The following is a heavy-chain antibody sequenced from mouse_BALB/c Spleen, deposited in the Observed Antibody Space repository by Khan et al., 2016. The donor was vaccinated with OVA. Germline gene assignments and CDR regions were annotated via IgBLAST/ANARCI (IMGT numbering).Heavy chain of an antibody. V-gene: IGHV5-6*01. CDR3: ERLAYYYDSEGFAY. D-gene: IGHD1-1*01. CDR1: GFTFSTYG. CDR2: VSTGGGYT. J-gene: IGHJ3*01. Sequence: EVELVESGGDLVKPGGSLKLSCAASGFTFSTYGMSWVRQTPDKRLEWVATVSTGGGYTYYPDSVKGRCTISRDNAKNTLKLKMSGLEFEETAMLYCERLAYYYDSEGFAYWGQGTLVTVSA.